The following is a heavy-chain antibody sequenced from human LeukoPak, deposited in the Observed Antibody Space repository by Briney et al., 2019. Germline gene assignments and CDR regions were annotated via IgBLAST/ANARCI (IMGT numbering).Heavy chain of an antibody. J-gene: IGHJ4*02. D-gene: IGHD1-26*01. Sequence: PETLSLTCTVSGGSISSYYWSWIRQPPGKGLEWIGYIYYSGSTNYNPSLKSRVTISVDTSKNQFSLKLSSVTAADTAVYDCARGGGSYDYWGQGTLVTVSS. CDR2: IYYSGST. V-gene: IGHV4-59*01. CDR3: ARGGGSYDY. CDR1: GGSISSYY.